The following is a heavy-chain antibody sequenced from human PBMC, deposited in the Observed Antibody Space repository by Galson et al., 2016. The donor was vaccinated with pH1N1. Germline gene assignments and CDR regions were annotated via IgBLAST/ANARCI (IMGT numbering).Heavy chain of an antibody. CDR3: ARSTKGVSTGHFDS. V-gene: IGHV5-51*03. D-gene: IGHD1-1*01. CDR2: IYPGDSDT. Sequence: QSGAEVKKPRESLRISCKGFGYSFSNYWIAWVRQMPGKDLECMGVIYPGDSDTKYNPSFEGQVVISADKSISSVFLQWNSLEASDTAMYYCARSTKGVSTGHFDSWGQGTLVTVSS. J-gene: IGHJ4*02. CDR1: GYSFSNYW.